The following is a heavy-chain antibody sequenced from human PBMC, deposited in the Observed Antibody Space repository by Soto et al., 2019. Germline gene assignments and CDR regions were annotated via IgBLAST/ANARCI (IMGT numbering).Heavy chain of an antibody. J-gene: IGHJ5*02. Sequence: QVQLQQWGAGLLKPSETLSLTCAVYGGSFSGYYWSWIRQPPGKGLEWIGEINHSGSTNYNPSLKSRVTISVDTSKNQFSLKLSSVTAADTAVYYCAVRRGYCSSTSCSPGGIPRENWFDPWGQGTLVTVSS. CDR1: GGSFSGYY. D-gene: IGHD2-2*01. CDR2: INHSGST. CDR3: AVRRGYCSSTSCSPGGIPRENWFDP. V-gene: IGHV4-34*01.